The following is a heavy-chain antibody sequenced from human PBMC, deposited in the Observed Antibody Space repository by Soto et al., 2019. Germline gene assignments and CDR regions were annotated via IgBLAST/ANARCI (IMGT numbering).Heavy chain of an antibody. CDR3: ARRYSSRGYYYYMDV. Sequence: SETLSLTCTVSGGSISSGDYYWSWIRQPPGKGLEWIGYIYYSGSTNYNPSLKSRVTISVDTSKNQFSLKLSSVTAADTAVYYCARRYSSRGYYYYMDVWGKGTTVTVSS. J-gene: IGHJ6*03. V-gene: IGHV4-61*08. CDR2: IYYSGST. CDR1: GGSISSGDYY. D-gene: IGHD6-13*01.